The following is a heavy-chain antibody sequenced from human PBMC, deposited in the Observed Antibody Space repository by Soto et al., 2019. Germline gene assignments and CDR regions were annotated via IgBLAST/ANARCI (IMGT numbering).Heavy chain of an antibody. CDR1: GYTFFTYD. D-gene: IGHD5-12*01. J-gene: IGHJ5*02. CDR3: ARHHGPTTSENWFDP. CDR2: ISTYSGDT. V-gene: IGHV1-18*01. Sequence: QVHLMQSGVEVKTPGASVKVSCQASGYTFFTYDISWVRQAPGQGLEWMGWISTYSGDTKYAQKFQSRVTMTTDTSTTTAYLELRSLRSDDTAVYYCARHHGPTTSENWFDPWGQGTLVTVSS.